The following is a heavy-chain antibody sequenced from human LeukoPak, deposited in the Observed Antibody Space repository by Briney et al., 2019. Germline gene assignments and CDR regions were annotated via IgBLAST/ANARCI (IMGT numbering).Heavy chain of an antibody. CDR1: GFSFSSHW. J-gene: IGHJ3*02. D-gene: IGHD7-27*01. V-gene: IGHV3-74*01. CDR3: ARGSDWGPRSAFDI. CDR2: IKRDGTTT. Sequence: GGSLRLSCAASGFSFSSHWMHLVRQVPGKGLVWGSHIKRDGTTTSYADSVKGRVTISRDNAKSTLYLQMNSLRAEDMAVYYCARGSDWGPRSAFDIWGQGTMVTVSS.